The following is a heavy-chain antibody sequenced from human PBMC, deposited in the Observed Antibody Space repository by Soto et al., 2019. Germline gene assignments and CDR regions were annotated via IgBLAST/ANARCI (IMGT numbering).Heavy chain of an antibody. Sequence: XSVKVSCNASGYTFTSYGISWVRQAPGQGLEWMGWISAYNGNTNYAQKLQGRVTMTTDTSTSTAYMELRSLRSDDTAVYYCARLSSGWYVDYWGQGTLVTVSS. CDR2: ISAYNGNT. J-gene: IGHJ4*02. D-gene: IGHD6-19*01. CDR1: GYTFTSYG. CDR3: ARLSSGWYVDY. V-gene: IGHV1-18*04.